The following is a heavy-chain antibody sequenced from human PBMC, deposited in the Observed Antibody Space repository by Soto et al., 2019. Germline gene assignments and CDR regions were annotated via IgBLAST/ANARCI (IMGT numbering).Heavy chain of an antibody. J-gene: IGHJ3*02. CDR3: AGDSCYYDSRSSGAFDI. D-gene: IGHD3-22*01. Sequence: EVQLVESGGGLVKPGGSLRLSCAASGFTFSSYSMNWVRQAPGKGLEWVSSISSSSSYIYYADSVKGRFTISRDNAKNILNLQMNSLRAEDTAVYYCAGDSCYYDSRSSGAFDIWGQGRMVTVSS. CDR1: GFTFSSYS. CDR2: ISSSSSYI. V-gene: IGHV3-21*01.